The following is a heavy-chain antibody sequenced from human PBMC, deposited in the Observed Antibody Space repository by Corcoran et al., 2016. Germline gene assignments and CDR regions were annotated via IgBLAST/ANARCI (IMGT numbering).Heavy chain of an antibody. V-gene: IGHV5-51*01. CDR2: IHPADSDT. D-gene: IGHD2-2*01. J-gene: IGHJ3*01. CDR3: AKVGFCSTSTCYASFEF. CDR1: GYSFTNYW. Sequence: EVQLGQSGAEVKKPGESLKISCKGSGYSFTNYWIGWVRQMPGKGLEWTGIIHPADSDTRYSPSFQGQVTISADKSISTAYVQWSSLKASDTAMYYCAKVGFCSTSTCYASFEFWGQGTMVTVSS.